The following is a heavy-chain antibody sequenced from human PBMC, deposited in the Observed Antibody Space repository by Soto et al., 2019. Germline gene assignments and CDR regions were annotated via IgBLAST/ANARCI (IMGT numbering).Heavy chain of an antibody. D-gene: IGHD2-15*01. CDR2: VNPTTGNT. V-gene: IGHV1-8*01. CDR1: GYTFTDYD. J-gene: IGHJ4*02. Sequence: QVQLVQSGAEVKKPGASVKVSCKASGYTFTDYDINWVRQATGQGLEWMGWVNPTTGNTGYAQKFQGRVTMTMDTSTSTSYMELRGLRSEDTATYFCARYFTPIDYWGQGTLVTVSS. CDR3: ARYFTPIDY.